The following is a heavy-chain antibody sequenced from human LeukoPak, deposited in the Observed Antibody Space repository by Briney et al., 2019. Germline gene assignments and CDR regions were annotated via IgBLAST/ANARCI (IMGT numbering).Heavy chain of an antibody. J-gene: IGHJ4*02. CDR2: INPNSGGT. Sequence: ASVKVSCKASGYTFTGYYMHWVRQAPGQGLEWMGWINPNSGGTNYAQKFQGRVTMTRDTSISTAYMELSRLRSDDTAVYYCARVPHGSTSCYAYWGPGTLVTVSS. D-gene: IGHD2-2*01. CDR1: GYTFTGYY. V-gene: IGHV1-2*02. CDR3: ARVPHGSTSCYAY.